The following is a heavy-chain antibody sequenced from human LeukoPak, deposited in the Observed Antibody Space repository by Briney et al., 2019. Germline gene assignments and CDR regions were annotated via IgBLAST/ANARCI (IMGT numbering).Heavy chain of an antibody. CDR2: IWYDGSNK. Sequence: PGGSLRLSCAASGFTFSSYCMNWVRQAPGKGLEWVAVIWYDGSNKYYADSVKGRFTISRDNSKNTLYLQMNSLRAEDTAVYYCARVGDCSSSSCFWEYYFDYWGQGTLVTVSS. J-gene: IGHJ4*02. D-gene: IGHD2-2*01. CDR3: ARVGDCSSSSCFWEYYFDY. V-gene: IGHV3-33*01. CDR1: GFTFSSYC.